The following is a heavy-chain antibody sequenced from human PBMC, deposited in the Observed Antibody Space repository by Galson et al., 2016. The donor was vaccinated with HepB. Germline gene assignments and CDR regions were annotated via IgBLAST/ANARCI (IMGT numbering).Heavy chain of an antibody. J-gene: IGHJ6*02. CDR3: ARDYCSSTTCYNGMDV. V-gene: IGHV3-53*01. Sequence: SLRLSCAVSGFTVSSNYINWVRQAPGKGLEWVSVIYSGGATYYADSVKGRFTISRDNSKNKVYLQLNSLRVEDTAVYYCARDYCSSTTCYNGMDVWGQGTTVTVSS. D-gene: IGHD2-2*01. CDR1: GFTVSSNY. CDR2: IYSGGAT.